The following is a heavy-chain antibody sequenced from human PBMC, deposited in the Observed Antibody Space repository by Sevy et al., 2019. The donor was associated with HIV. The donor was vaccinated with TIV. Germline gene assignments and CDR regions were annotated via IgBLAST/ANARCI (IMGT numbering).Heavy chain of an antibody. CDR2: ISDTGGNI. D-gene: IGHD2-21*02. V-gene: IGHV3-48*02. J-gene: IGHJ4*02. Sequence: QLGGSLRLSCEASGFTFSIYRMNWVRQAPGKGLEWVSYISDTGGNICYADSVKGRFTISRDNAKNSLYLQMNSLRDEDTAVYYSARDPRGNCYSDYWGQGTLVTVSS. CDR3: ARDPRGNCYSDY. CDR1: GFTFSIYR.